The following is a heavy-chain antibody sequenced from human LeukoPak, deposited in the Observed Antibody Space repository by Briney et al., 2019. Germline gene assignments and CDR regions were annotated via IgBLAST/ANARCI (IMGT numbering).Heavy chain of an antibody. D-gene: IGHD2-15*01. J-gene: IGHJ6*02. CDR3: ARGLVVVVAATRGMDV. V-gene: IGHV4-39*01. CDR1: GDSISSSSYY. CDR2: MFYSGST. Sequence: SETLSLSCSVSGDSISSSSYYWGWIRQPPGKGLEWIGTMFYSGSTDYNPSLKSRVTISVDTSKNQFSLKLSSVTAADTAVYYCARGLVVVVAATRGMDVWGQGTTVTVSS.